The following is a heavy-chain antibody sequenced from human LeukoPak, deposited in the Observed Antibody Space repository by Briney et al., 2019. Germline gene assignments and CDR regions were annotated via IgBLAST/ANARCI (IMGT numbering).Heavy chain of an antibody. CDR1: GGTFSRYA. V-gene: IGHV1-69*04. CDR3: AREVVTTNRNWFDP. J-gene: IGHJ5*02. CDR2: IIPIFGIA. D-gene: IGHD4-11*01. Sequence: ASVKVSCKASGGTFSRYAISWVRQAPGQGLEWMGRIIPIFGIANYAQKFQGRVTITADKSTSTAYMELSSLRSEDTAVYYCAREVVTTNRNWFDPWGQGTLVTVSS.